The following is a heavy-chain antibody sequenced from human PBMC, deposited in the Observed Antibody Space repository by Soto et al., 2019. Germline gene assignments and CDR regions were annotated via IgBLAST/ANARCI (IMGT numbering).Heavy chain of an antibody. CDR2: IYYSGST. Sequence: SETLSLTCTVSGGSISSGGYYWSWIRQHPGKGLEWIGYIYYSGSTYYNPSLKGRVTISVDTFKNQFSLKLSSVTAADTAVYYCARDPASYYDADAFDIWGQGTMVTVSS. J-gene: IGHJ3*02. V-gene: IGHV4-31*03. CDR1: GGSISSGGYY. D-gene: IGHD3-22*01. CDR3: ARDPASYYDADAFDI.